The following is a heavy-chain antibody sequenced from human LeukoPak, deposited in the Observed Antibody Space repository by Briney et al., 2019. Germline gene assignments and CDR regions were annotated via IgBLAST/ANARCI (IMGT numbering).Heavy chain of an antibody. Sequence: ASVKVSCKASGGTFSSYAISWVRQAPGQGLEWMGGIIPIFGTANYAQKFQGRVTITADESTSTVYMELSSLRSEDTAVYYCARDQGVYSNYDSFDYWGQGTLVTVSS. CDR1: GGTFSSYA. V-gene: IGHV1-69*13. D-gene: IGHD5-12*01. CDR2: IIPIFGTA. J-gene: IGHJ4*02. CDR3: ARDQGVYSNYDSFDY.